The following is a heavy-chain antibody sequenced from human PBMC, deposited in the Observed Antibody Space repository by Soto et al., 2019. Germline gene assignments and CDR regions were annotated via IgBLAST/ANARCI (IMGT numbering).Heavy chain of an antibody. Sequence: QVQLQQWGAGLLKPSETLSLTCAVYGGSFSGYYWSWIRQPPGKGLEWIGEINHSGSTNYNPSLTSRVPISVDTSKNQFSLKLSSVTAADTAVYYCARGYYDSSGPFDYWGQGTLVTVSS. D-gene: IGHD3-22*01. CDR3: ARGYYDSSGPFDY. J-gene: IGHJ4*02. CDR2: INHSGST. V-gene: IGHV4-34*01. CDR1: GGSFSGYY.